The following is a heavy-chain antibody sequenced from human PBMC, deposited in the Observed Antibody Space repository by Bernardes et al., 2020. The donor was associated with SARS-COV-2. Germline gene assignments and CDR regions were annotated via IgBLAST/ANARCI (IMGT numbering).Heavy chain of an antibody. V-gene: IGHV1-2*02. Sequence: ASVKVSCKTSGYTFTGFYIYWGRQAPVLGLEWMGWVSPTDGATHYAQKFQDRVTMTRDTSTSTAYMELSRLASDDTAVYYCARGHYGMDVWGQGTTVTVSS. CDR3: ARGHYGMDV. J-gene: IGHJ6*02. CDR2: VSPTDGAT. CDR1: GYTFTGFY.